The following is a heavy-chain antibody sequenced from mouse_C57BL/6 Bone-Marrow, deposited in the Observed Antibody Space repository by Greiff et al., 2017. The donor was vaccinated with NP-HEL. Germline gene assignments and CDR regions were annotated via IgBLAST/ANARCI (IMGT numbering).Heavy chain of an antibody. CDR3: ARRELRRRSYAMDY. CDR2: IYPGSGST. D-gene: IGHD2-4*01. V-gene: IGHV1-55*01. CDR1: GYTFTSYW. Sequence: QVQLQQPGAELVKPGASVKLSCKASGYTFTSYWITWVKQRPGQGLEWIGDIYPGSGSTNYNEKFKSKATLTVDTASSTAYMQLSSLTSEDSAVYYCARRELRRRSYAMDYWGQGTSVTVSS. J-gene: IGHJ4*01.